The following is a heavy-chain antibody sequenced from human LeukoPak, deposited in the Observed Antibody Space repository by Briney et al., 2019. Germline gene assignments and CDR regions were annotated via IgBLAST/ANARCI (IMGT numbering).Heavy chain of an antibody. CDR3: ARGAHKRDDYGGFFDY. J-gene: IGHJ4*02. CDR1: GFTFSSYG. CDR2: ISGGGRST. D-gene: IGHD4-23*01. Sequence: GGFLRLSCAASGFTFSSYGMSWVRQAPGKGLEWVSVISGGGRSTYYADSVKGRFTISRDNSKNTLYLQMNSLRAEDTAVYYCARGAHKRDDYGGFFDYWGQGTLVTVSS. V-gene: IGHV3-23*01.